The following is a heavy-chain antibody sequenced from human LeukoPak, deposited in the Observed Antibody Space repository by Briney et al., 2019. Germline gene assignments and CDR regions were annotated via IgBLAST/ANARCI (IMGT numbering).Heavy chain of an antibody. CDR2: ISPYNGDT. CDR1: GYTFTDHY. Sequence: GASVKVSCKASGYTFTDHYMHWVRQAPGQGLEWMGWISPYNGDTRYVQKLQGRVTMTTDTSTSTAYMELRSLRFDDTAVFYCARAGSGSGWYFDYWGQGTRVTVSS. CDR3: ARAGSGSGWYFDY. V-gene: IGHV1-18*04. D-gene: IGHD6-19*01. J-gene: IGHJ4*02.